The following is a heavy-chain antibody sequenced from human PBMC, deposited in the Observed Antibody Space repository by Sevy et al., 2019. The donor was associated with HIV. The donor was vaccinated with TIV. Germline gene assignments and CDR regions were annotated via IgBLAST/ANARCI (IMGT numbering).Heavy chain of an antibody. Sequence: GGSLRLSCAASGFTLSSNFMSWVRQAPGKGLEWVSVIYLCGTTYYADSVKGRFTISRDNSKNTLYLQMNSLRVEDTAVYYCARGKHISDYYGSFDYWGQGTLVTVSS. D-gene: IGHD3-16*01. CDR2: IYLCGTT. CDR3: ARGKHISDYYGSFDY. J-gene: IGHJ4*02. CDR1: GFTLSSNF. V-gene: IGHV3-53*01.